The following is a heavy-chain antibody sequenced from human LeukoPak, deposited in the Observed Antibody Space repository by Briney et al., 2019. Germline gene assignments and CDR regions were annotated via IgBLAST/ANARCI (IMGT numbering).Heavy chain of an antibody. Sequence: GESLKISCKVSGPTSSTYWIGWVRQMPGKGLEWMGIIYPGDSDTRYSTSFQGLVTISADKSISTAYLQWSTLKASDTAMYYCARQRSLDYWGQGTLVTVSS. J-gene: IGHJ4*02. CDR3: ARQRSLDY. V-gene: IGHV5-51*01. CDR2: IYPGDSDT. CDR1: GPTSSTYW.